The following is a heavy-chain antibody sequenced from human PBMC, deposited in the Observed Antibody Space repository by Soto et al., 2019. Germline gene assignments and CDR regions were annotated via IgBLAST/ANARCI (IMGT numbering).Heavy chain of an antibody. J-gene: IGHJ3*02. CDR3: ARTYDGSGPNSGGYAFDI. CDR2: IYYSGTT. V-gene: IGHV4-28*01. D-gene: IGHD3-22*01. CDR1: GYSISSSNW. Sequence: SETVSLTCAVSGYSISSSNWWGWIRQPPGKGLEWIGYIYYSGTTYYNPSLKSRVTMSVDTSKNQFSLKLSSVTAADTAVYYCARTYDGSGPNSGGYAFDIWGQGTMVT.